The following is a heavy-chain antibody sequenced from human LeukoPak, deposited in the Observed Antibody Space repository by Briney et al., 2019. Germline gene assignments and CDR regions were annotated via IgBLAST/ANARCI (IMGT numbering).Heavy chain of an antibody. CDR2: ISSSSSTI. D-gene: IGHD4-17*01. Sequence: GESLRLSCAASGFTFSSYSMNWVRQAPGKGLEWVSYISSSSSTIYYADSVKGRFTISRDNSKNTLYLQMNSLRAEDTAVYYCAKVTYPYGDNSFDYWGQGTLVTVSS. V-gene: IGHV3-48*01. CDR3: AKVTYPYGDNSFDY. J-gene: IGHJ4*02. CDR1: GFTFSSYS.